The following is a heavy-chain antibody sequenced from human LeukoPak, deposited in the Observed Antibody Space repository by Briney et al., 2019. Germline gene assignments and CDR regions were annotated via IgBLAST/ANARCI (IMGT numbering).Heavy chain of an antibody. CDR2: ITSNGGTT. Sequence: GGSLRLSCAASGFTFSIYGMVWVRQAPGKGLEYVSGITSNGGTTYYGNFVKGRFTISRDNSKDTLYLQMGSLRTEDMAVYYCARGIRWASDYWGQGSLVTVAS. D-gene: IGHD4-23*01. CDR3: ARGIRWASDY. CDR1: GFTFSIYG. J-gene: IGHJ4*02. V-gene: IGHV3-64*01.